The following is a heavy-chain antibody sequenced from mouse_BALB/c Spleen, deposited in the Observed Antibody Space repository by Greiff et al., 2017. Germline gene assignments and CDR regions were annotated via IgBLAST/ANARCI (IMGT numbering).Heavy chain of an antibody. CDR1: GFTFSNYW. CDR3: TDYEFAY. Sequence: DVMLVESGGGLVQPGGSMKLSCVASGFTFSNYWMNWVRQSPEKGLEWVAEIRLKSNNYATHYAESVKGRFTISRDDSKSSVYLQMNNLRAEDTGIYYCTDYEFAYWGQGTLVTVSA. V-gene: IGHV6-6*02. D-gene: IGHD1-1*01. CDR2: IRLKSNNYAT. J-gene: IGHJ3*01.